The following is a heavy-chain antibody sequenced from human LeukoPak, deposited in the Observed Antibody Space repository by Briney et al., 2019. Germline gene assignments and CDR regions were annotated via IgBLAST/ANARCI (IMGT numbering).Heavy chain of an antibody. V-gene: IGHV1-2*02. Sequence: ASVKVSCKASGYTLTGYYLHWVRQAPGQRLEWMGWINPNTGATHSAQKFQGRITMTRDTSISTAYMDLSRLRSDDTAVHYCARDRVGSGWPRPYYFEVWGQGTLVTVSS. CDR2: INPNTGAT. CDR3: ARDRVGSGWPRPYYFEV. D-gene: IGHD6-19*01. CDR1: GYTLTGYY. J-gene: IGHJ4*02.